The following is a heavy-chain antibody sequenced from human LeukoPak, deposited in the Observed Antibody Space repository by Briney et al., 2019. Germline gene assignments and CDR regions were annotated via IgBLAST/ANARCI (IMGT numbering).Heavy chain of an antibody. CDR1: GGTVSSYA. J-gene: IGHJ4*02. CDR2: IIPIFGTA. Sequence: ASVKVSCKASGGTVSSYAISWVRQAPGQGLEWMGGIIPIFGTANYAQKFQGRVTITADESTSTAYMELSSLRSEDTAVYYCARSELPAGFDYWGQGTLVTVSS. CDR3: ARSELPAGFDY. V-gene: IGHV1-69*01. D-gene: IGHD2-2*01.